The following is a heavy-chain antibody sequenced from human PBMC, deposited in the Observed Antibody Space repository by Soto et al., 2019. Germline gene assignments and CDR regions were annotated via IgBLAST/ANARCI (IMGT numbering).Heavy chain of an antibody. V-gene: IGHV3-23*01. CDR3: AKDWDYDILTGYSPLNENYFDY. D-gene: IGHD3-9*01. CDR1: GFTFSSYA. CDR2: ISGSGGST. J-gene: IGHJ4*02. Sequence: PVGSLRLSCAASGFTFSSYAMSWVRQAPGKGLEWVSAISGSGGSTYYADSVKGRFTISRDNSKNTLYLQMNSLRAEDTAVYYCAKDWDYDILTGYSPLNENYFDYWGQGTLVTVSS.